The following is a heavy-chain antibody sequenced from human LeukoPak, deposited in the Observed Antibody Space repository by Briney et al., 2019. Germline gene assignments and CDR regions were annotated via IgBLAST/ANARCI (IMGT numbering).Heavy chain of an antibody. CDR1: GGSVSGGSYY. D-gene: IGHD1-26*01. V-gene: IGHV4-61*01. Sequence: SETLSLTCTVSGGSVSGGSYYWSWVRQPPGRGLEWLGYIYSGGNTNYNPSVKSRITISVDTSNNQFSLKLTSVTAADTAVYYCARVTYSGTYFGAAPPRPNDYWGQGTLVAVSS. CDR3: ARVTYSGTYFGAAPPRPNDY. J-gene: IGHJ4*02. CDR2: IYSGGNT.